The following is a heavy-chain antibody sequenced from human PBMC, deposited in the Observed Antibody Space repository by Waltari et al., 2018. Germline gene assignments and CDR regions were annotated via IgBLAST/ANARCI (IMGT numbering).Heavy chain of an antibody. J-gene: IGHJ6*02. CDR1: GFAFNNFI. CDR2: ILNDGSDT. V-gene: IGHV3-30*03. CDR3: ARGRSYGMDV. Sequence: VQLMESGGGVVQPGQSLRLSSADSGFAFNNFIFHWVRQAPGKGLEWVASILNDGSDTKYADSVRGRFSISRDNSENTVYLQMDTLNIEDTGVYYCARGRSYGMDVWGQGTAVTVSS.